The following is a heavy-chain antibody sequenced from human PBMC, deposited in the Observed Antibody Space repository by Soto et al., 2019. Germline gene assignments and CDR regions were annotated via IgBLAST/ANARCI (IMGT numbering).Heavy chain of an antibody. CDR1: GFTFDDYS. V-gene: IGHV3-9*01. Sequence: GGSLRLSCAASGFTFDDYSMHWVRQAPGKGLEWVSGISWNSGSIGYADSVKGRFTISRDNAKNSLYLQMNSLRAEDTALYYCAKSLQALAVAGIDYWGQGTLVTVSS. J-gene: IGHJ4*02. CDR2: ISWNSGSI. CDR3: AKSLQALAVAGIDY. D-gene: IGHD6-19*01.